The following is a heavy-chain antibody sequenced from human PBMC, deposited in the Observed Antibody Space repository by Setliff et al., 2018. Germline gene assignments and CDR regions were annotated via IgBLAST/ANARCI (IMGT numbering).Heavy chain of an antibody. J-gene: IGHJ4*02. Sequence: SETLSLTCAASGGSFSCYYWTWIRQSPGKGLEWIGEINHTGTTKYNPSLKSRLTISVDTSKNQFSLNLRSVTAADTAVYYCARDRSYYASGSFTKWFDYWGQGALVTVSS. CDR3: ARDRSYYASGSFTKWFDY. CDR2: INHTGTT. V-gene: IGHV4-34*01. D-gene: IGHD3-10*01. CDR1: GGSFSCYY.